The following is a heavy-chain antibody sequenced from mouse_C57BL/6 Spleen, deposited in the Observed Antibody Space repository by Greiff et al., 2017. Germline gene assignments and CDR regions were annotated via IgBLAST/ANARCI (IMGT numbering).Heavy chain of an antibody. J-gene: IGHJ2*01. V-gene: IGHV1-19*01. CDR3: ASSRGAYFDY. Sequence: EVQLQQSGPVLVKPGASVKMSCKASGYTFTDYYMNWVKQSHGKSLEWIGVINPYNGGTSYNQKFKGKATLTVDKSSSTAYMELNSLTSEASAVYYCASSRGAYFDYWGQGTTLTVSS. CDR1: GYTFTDYY. D-gene: IGHD1-1*01. CDR2: INPYNGGT.